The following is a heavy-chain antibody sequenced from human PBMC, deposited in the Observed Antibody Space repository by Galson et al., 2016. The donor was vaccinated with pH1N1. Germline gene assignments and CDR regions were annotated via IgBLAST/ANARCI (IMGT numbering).Heavy chain of an antibody. CDR1: GYTFTGYF. J-gene: IGHJ5*02. CDR3: ARDLYYDTSGYCPLDP. CDR2: INPNNGGT. D-gene: IGHD3-22*01. Sequence: SVKVSCKASGYTFTGYFMHWVRQAPGQGLEWMGWINPNNGGTSYAQKFQGRVTLTRDASISTAYMELSRLRSDDTAVYYCARDLYYDTSGYCPLDPWGQGPLVTVSS. V-gene: IGHV1-2*02.